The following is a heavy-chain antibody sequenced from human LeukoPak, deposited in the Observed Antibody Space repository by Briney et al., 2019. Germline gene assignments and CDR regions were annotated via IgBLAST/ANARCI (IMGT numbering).Heavy chain of an antibody. D-gene: IGHD5-12*01. Sequence: TSETLSLTCTVSGGSIRSSNYYWGWIRRPPGKGLEWIGSIYYSGSTYYNPSLKSRVTISVDTSKNQFSLKLTSVTAADTAVYYCARLQYSAYDSGSDYWGQGTLVTVSS. J-gene: IGHJ4*02. CDR2: IYYSGST. CDR3: ARLQYSAYDSGSDY. CDR1: GGSIRSSNYY. V-gene: IGHV4-39*01.